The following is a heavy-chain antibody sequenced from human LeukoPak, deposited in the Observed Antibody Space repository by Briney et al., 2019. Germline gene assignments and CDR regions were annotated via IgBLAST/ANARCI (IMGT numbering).Heavy chain of an antibody. CDR1: GGSISSYY. Sequence: SETLSLTCTVSGGSISSYYWSWIRQPPGKGLEWIGYIYYSGSTNYNPSLKSRVTISVDTSKNQFSLKLSSVTAADTAVYYCARGGSYADYWGQGTLVTVSP. CDR2: IYYSGST. J-gene: IGHJ4*02. D-gene: IGHD1-26*01. CDR3: ARGGSYADY. V-gene: IGHV4-59*01.